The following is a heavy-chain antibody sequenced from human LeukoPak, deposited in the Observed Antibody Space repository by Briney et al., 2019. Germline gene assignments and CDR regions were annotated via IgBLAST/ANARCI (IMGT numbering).Heavy chain of an antibody. D-gene: IGHD6-19*01. CDR2: ISAYNGNT. Sequence: ASVTVSCKASGYTFTSYGISWVRQAPGQGLEWMGWISAYNGNTNYAQKLQGRVTMTTDTSTSTAYMELRSLRSDDTAVYYCARDRFGYSSGWWQYYYYYYGMDVWGQGTTVTVSS. V-gene: IGHV1-18*01. CDR1: GYTFTSYG. J-gene: IGHJ6*02. CDR3: ARDRFGYSSGWWQYYYYYYGMDV.